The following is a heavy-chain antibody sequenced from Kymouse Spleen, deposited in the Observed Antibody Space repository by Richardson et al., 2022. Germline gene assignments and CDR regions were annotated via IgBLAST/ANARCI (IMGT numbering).Heavy chain of an antibody. CDR1: GGSFSGYY. Sequence: QVQLQQWGAGLLKPSETLSLTCAVYGGSFSGYYWSWIRQPPGKGLEWIGEINHSGSTNYNPSLKSRVTISVDTSKNQFSLKLSSVTAADTAVYYCARGGSSSWYVIPPYYYYGMDVWGQGTTVTVSS. CDR3: ARGGSSSWYVIPPYYYYGMDV. D-gene: IGHD6-13*01. CDR2: INHSGST. V-gene: IGHV4-34*01. J-gene: IGHJ6*02.